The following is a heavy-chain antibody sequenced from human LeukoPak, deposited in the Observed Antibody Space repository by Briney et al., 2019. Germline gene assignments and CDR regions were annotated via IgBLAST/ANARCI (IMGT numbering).Heavy chain of an antibody. CDR1: GFSFSTNA. Sequence: GGSLRLSCAASGFSFSTNAMNWVRQAPGKGLEWVAYIGSSGDSIYCADSVKGRFTISRDNAKNSVFPQMNSLREEDTAVYFCARKLALWGQGTLVTVSS. CDR3: ARKLAL. J-gene: IGHJ4*02. CDR2: IGSSGDSI. V-gene: IGHV3-48*02.